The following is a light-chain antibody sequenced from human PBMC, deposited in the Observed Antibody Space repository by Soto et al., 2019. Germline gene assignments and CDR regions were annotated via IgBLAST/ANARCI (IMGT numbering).Light chain of an antibody. V-gene: IGKV1-5*01. CDR1: QSISSW. CDR3: QQYASYSRT. CDR2: DAS. J-gene: IGKJ1*01. Sequence: DIRMNQSPATLSASVGDRVTITCRASQSISSWLAWYQQKPGKAPKLLIYDASSLESGVSLRFSGSGSGTEFTLTISSLQPDDFATYYCQQYASYSRTFGQGTKVDIK.